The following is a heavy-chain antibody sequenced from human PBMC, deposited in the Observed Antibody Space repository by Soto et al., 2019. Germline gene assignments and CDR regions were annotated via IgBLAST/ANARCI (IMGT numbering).Heavy chain of an antibody. CDR3: ARERYSSGWYRTNWFDP. J-gene: IGHJ5*02. Sequence: ASVKVSCKASGGTFSSYAISWVRQAPGQGLEWMGGIIPIFGTANYAQKFQGRVTITADKSTSTAYMELSSLRSEDTAVYYCARERYSSGWYRTNWFDPWGQGTLVTVSS. V-gene: IGHV1-69*06. CDR1: GGTFSSYA. D-gene: IGHD6-19*01. CDR2: IIPIFGTA.